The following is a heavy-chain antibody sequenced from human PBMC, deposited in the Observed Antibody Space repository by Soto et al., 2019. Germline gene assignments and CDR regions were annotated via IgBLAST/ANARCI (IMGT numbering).Heavy chain of an antibody. CDR3: ARGRTVPDPRYWYFDL. CDR1: GGSFSGYY. V-gene: IGHV4-34*01. Sequence: SETLSLTCAVYGGSFSGYYWSWIRQPPGKGLEWIGEINHSGSTNYNPSLKSRVTISVDTSKNQFSLKLSSVTAADTAVYYCARGRTVPDPRYWYFDLWGRGTLVTVSS. J-gene: IGHJ2*01. D-gene: IGHD1-1*01. CDR2: INHSGST.